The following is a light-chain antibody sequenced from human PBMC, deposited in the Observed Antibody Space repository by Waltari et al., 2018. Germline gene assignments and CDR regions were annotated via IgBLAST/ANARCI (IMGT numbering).Light chain of an antibody. Sequence: QPVQTQSSSASDSLGSSVKLTRTLSSRHNSYIIAWHQQQPGKAPRYLNKVEGTGSYNKGGGVPDRFSGSRSGADRYLTISNLPAEDEADYYCETWDSNTQVVFGVGTKLSVL. CDR3: ETWDSNTQVV. J-gene: IGLJ2*01. CDR1: SRHNSYI. CDR2: VEGTGSY. V-gene: IGLV4-60*03.